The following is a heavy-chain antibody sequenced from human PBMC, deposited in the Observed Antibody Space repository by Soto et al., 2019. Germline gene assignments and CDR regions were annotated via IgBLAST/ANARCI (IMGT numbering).Heavy chain of an antibody. V-gene: IGHV5-10-1*04. J-gene: IGHJ4*02. CDR1: GYSFTSYW. Sequence: PGESLKISCKGSGYSFTSYWISWVRQMPGKGLEWMGRIDPSDSYTNYSPSFHGKVTISADRSINTAYLQWNSLEASDTAFYFCARSPRSSPYFDYWGQGALVTVSS. CDR3: ARSPRSSPYFDY. D-gene: IGHD6-13*01. CDR2: IDPSDSYT.